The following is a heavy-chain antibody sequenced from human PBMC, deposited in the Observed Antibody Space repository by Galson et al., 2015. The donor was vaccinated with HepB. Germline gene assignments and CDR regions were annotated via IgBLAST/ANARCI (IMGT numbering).Heavy chain of an antibody. D-gene: IGHD3-3*01. CDR3: ARVPITIFGVVDRGYYFDY. Sequence: ETLSLTCSVSGGSISSSSYYWGWIRQPPGKGLEWIGSKYYNENTNYSPSLKSRVTISLDTSKDQFSLKLSSVTAADTAVYYCARVPITIFGVVDRGYYFDYWGQGTLVTVSS. V-gene: IGHV4-39*07. J-gene: IGHJ4*02. CDR2: KYYNENT. CDR1: GGSISSSSYY.